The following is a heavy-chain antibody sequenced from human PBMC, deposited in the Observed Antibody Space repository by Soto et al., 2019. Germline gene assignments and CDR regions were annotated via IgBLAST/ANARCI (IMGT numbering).Heavy chain of an antibody. CDR1: GYTFTNYA. J-gene: IGHJ4*02. D-gene: IGHD3-10*01. Sequence: QVQLVQSGAEVKKPGASVKVSCKASGYTFTNYAMHWVRQAPGPRLEWMGWINAAIGNTKYSQKFQGSVTITRDKSANTAYMALSSLRSEDTAVYYCARRNVYGSGSYSFDYWGQGTLVTVSS. V-gene: IGHV1-3*01. CDR3: ARRNVYGSGSYSFDY. CDR2: INAAIGNT.